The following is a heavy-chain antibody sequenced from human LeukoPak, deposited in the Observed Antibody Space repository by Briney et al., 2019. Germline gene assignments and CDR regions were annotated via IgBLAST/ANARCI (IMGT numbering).Heavy chain of an antibody. V-gene: IGHV4-30-2*01. CDR1: GGSISSGGYY. CDR3: ASPSEADMGGAFDI. CDR2: IYHSGST. J-gene: IGHJ3*02. Sequence: SETPSLTCTVSGGSISSGGYYWSWIRQPPGKGLEWIGYIYHSGSTYYNPSLKSRVTISVDRSKNQFSLKLSSVTAADTAVYYCASPSEADMGGAFDIWGQGTMVTVSS. D-gene: IGHD1-26*01.